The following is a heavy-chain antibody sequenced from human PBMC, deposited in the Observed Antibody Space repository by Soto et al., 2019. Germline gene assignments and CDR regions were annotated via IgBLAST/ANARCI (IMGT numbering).Heavy chain of an antibody. CDR3: ARGTTVVTSDAFDI. CDR2: INHSGST. D-gene: IGHD4-17*01. J-gene: IGHJ3*02. CDR1: GGSFSGYY. V-gene: IGHV4-34*01. Sequence: QVQLQQWGAGLLKPSETLSLTCAVYGGSFSGYYWSWIRQPPGKGLEWIGEINHSGSTNYNPSLKSRVTISVDTSKNQFSLKLSSVTAADTAVCYCARGTTVVTSDAFDIWGQGTMVTVSS.